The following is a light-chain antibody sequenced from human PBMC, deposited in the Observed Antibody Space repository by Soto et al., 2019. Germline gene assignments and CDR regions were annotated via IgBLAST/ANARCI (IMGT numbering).Light chain of an antibody. CDR3: QQYGSSPWT. CDR1: QSVRSSY. J-gene: IGKJ1*01. V-gene: IGKV3-20*01. Sequence: EIVLTQSPGTLSLSPGERATLSCRASQSVRSSYLAWYHQKPGQPPRLLIFGASNRATGIPDRFSGSESGTDFTLTISGLEPEDFAVYYCQQYGSSPWTFGQGTKVEIK. CDR2: GAS.